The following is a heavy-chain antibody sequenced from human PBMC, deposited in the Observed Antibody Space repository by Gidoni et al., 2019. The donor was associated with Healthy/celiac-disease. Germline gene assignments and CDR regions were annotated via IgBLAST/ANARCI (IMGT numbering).Heavy chain of an antibody. V-gene: IGHV3-48*02. J-gene: IGHJ4*02. Sequence: EVQLVASGRGLAQRGGSLRVSSAASGFTFSSYSMNWVGQSLGKGLEWVSYISSSSSIIYYADSVKGRFTISRDHANTSLYLQMNNLRDADTAVYYCARDSKDYWGQGILVTVSS. CDR1: GFTFSSYS. CDR3: ARDSKDY. CDR2: ISSSSSII.